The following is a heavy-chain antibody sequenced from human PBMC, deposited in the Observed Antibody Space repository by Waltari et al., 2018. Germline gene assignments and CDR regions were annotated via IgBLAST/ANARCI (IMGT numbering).Heavy chain of an antibody. CDR1: GLPFSSRA. Sequence: VQVLESGGGLVKPGGSLRLPCVASGLPFSSRAMSWVRQAPGKGLAWVATITGTGAGTYHADSVKGRFTISRDNSKNTMYLQMTSLTAEDTAEYYCALGSGMDVWGQGTTVTVSS. V-gene: IGHV3-23*01. D-gene: IGHD3-10*01. CDR2: ITGTGAGT. CDR3: ALGSGMDV. J-gene: IGHJ6*02.